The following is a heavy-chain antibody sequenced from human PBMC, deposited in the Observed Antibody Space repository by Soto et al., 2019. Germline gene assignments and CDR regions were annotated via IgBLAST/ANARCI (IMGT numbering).Heavy chain of an antibody. V-gene: IGHV3-23*01. J-gene: IGHJ3*01. CDR3: ARPYGGKIGDALDL. D-gene: IGHD2-15*01. CDR1: GFTFRIYA. Sequence: EVQLLESGGGLVQPGGSLRLSCAASGFTFRIYAMSWVRQVPGKGLEWVSTISDSADSAYYADSVKSRFTISRDNSKNTLYMQMNSLRAEETAVYYCARPYGGKIGDALDLGGQGTTVTVSS. CDR2: ISDSADSA.